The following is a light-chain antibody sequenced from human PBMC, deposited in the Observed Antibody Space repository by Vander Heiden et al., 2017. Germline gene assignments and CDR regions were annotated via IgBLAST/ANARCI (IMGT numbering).Light chain of an antibody. CDR1: SGHSGYA. Sequence: QLVVTQSPSASAPLVAAAKLTCTVSSGHSGYAIPWPQHQPEKGPRYLLELNSDGRHTKGDGIPDRFSASSSGAARYLTISHLQSDAEADYYCQTWGTAALVVFGGGTKLTVL. J-gene: IGLJ2*01. CDR2: LNSDGRH. V-gene: IGLV4-69*01. CDR3: QTWGTAALVV.